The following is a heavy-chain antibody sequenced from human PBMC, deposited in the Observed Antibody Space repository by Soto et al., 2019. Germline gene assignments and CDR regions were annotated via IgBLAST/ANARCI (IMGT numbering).Heavy chain of an antibody. Sequence: GGSLRLSCAASGFTFGDYIMHWVRQAPGKGLEWVAFILHDGNDEYYADSVKGRFTISRDNAKNSLYLQMNSLRAEDTAVYYCARVDGSLSTLYFYYWGQGTLVTVSS. V-gene: IGHV3-30*03. J-gene: IGHJ4*02. CDR1: GFTFGDYI. D-gene: IGHD1-26*01. CDR3: ARVDGSLSTLYFYY. CDR2: ILHDGNDE.